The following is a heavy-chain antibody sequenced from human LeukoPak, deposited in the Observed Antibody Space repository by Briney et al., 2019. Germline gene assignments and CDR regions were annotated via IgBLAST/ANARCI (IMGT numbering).Heavy chain of an antibody. CDR1: GFTFSSFG. Sequence: PGGSLRLSCAASGFTFSSFGMSWVRQAPGRGLEWVSVISAGGGGTYYADSVKGRFTISRDNSKNMLYLKMNSLRAEDTAVYYCAKRGEVVSKYFDSWGQGTLVTVSS. D-gene: IGHD3-10*01. J-gene: IGHJ4*02. CDR2: ISAGGGGT. CDR3: AKRGEVVSKYFDS. V-gene: IGHV3-23*01.